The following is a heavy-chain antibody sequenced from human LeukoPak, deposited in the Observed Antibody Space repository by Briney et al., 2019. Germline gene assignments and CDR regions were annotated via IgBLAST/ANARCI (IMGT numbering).Heavy chain of an antibody. J-gene: IGHJ2*01. CDR1: GDSISNTRFY. V-gene: IGHV4-39*01. CDR2: IYYSGST. Sequence: SETLSLTCTVSGDSISNTRFYWAWIRQPPGKGLEWIGHIYYSGSTYYNPSLKSRVTISVDTSKNQFSLKLSSVTAADTAVYYCAITTTVTGFAVWYFDLWGRGTLVTVSS. D-gene: IGHD4-17*01. CDR3: AITTTVTGFAVWYFDL.